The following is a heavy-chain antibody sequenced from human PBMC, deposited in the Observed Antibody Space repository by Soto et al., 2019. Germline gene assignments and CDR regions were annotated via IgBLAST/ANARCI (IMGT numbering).Heavy chain of an antibody. V-gene: IGHV1-8*01. CDR3: ARVGDIVLVPAAMEWFDP. CDR2: MNPNSGNT. J-gene: IGHJ5*02. CDR1: GYTFTSYD. Sequence: ASVKVSCKASGYTFTSYDINWVRQATGQGLEWMGWMNPNSGNTGYAQKFQGRVTMTRNTSISTAYMELSSLRSEDTAVYYCARVGDIVLVPAAMEWFDPWGQGTLVTVSS. D-gene: IGHD2-2*01.